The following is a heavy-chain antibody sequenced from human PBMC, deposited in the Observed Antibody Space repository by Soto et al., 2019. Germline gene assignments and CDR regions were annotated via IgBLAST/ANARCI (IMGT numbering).Heavy chain of an antibody. D-gene: IGHD3-22*01. V-gene: IGHV3-23*01. CDR2: ISGSGGST. Sequence: GGSLRLSCAASGFTFSSYAMSWVRQAPGKGLEWVSAISGSGGSTYYADSVKGRFIISRDNSKNTLYLQMNSLRAEDTAVYYCAKPPINYDSSGYFFDYWGQGTLVTVSS. J-gene: IGHJ4*02. CDR1: GFTFSSYA. CDR3: AKPPINYDSSGYFFDY.